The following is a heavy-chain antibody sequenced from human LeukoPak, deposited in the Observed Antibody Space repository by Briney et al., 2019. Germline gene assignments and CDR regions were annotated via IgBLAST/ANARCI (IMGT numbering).Heavy chain of an antibody. CDR3: ARGMDFWSGYADY. CDR1: GFTADVIA. Sequence: SLTLSFAASGFTADVIATQCVPPAPRKSLEWVSGTSWTIGSIGYADYVKSRFTQARDNAKNSLYLQMNSLRAEDTALYYCARGMDFWSGYADYWGQGTLATVSS. D-gene: IGHD3-3*01. V-gene: IGHV3-9*02. J-gene: IGHJ4*02. CDR2: TSWTIGSI.